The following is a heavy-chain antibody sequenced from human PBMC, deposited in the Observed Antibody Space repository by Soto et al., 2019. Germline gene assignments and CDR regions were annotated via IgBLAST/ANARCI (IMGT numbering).Heavy chain of an antibody. Sequence: EVQLVESGGGLVQPGGSLRLSCAASGFTVSSNYMSWVRQAPGKGLEWVAVIYSGGSTYYADSMKGRFIISRDNSENTLFLQMNSLRAEDTAVYYCARDANLVDSWGQGTLVIVSS. CDR1: GFTVSSNY. CDR2: IYSGGST. J-gene: IGHJ4*02. CDR3: ARDANLVDS. D-gene: IGHD2-15*01. V-gene: IGHV3-66*01.